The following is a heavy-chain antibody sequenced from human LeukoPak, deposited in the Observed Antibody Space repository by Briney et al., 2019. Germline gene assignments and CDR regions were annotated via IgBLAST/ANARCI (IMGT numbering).Heavy chain of an antibody. V-gene: IGHV3-21*01. CDR2: ISSSSSYI. CDR1: GFTSSSYS. Sequence: KPGGSLRLSCVASGFTSSSYSMNWVRQAPGKGLEWVSSISSSSSYIYYADSVKGRFTISRDNAKNSLYLQMNSLRAEDTAVYYCARELMDEENFDYWGQGTLVTVSS. CDR3: ARELMDEENFDY. J-gene: IGHJ4*02. D-gene: IGHD3/OR15-3a*01.